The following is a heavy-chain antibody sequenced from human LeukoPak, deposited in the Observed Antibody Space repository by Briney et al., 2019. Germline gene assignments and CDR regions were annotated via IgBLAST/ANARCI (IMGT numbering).Heavy chain of an antibody. CDR2: IYHSGST. Sequence: SETLSLTCAVSGYSISCGYYWGWIRQPPGQGLEWIGSIYHSGSTYYNPSLKSRVTISVDTSKNQFSLKLSSVTAADTAVYYCASPHCSSTSCYYHYWGQGTLVTVSS. J-gene: IGHJ4*02. CDR1: GYSISCGYY. V-gene: IGHV4-38-2*01. CDR3: ASPHCSSTSCYYHY. D-gene: IGHD2-2*01.